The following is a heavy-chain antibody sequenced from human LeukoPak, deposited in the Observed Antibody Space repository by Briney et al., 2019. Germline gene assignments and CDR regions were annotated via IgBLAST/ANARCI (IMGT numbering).Heavy chain of an antibody. CDR2: INPNSGGT. CDR1: GYTFTGYY. V-gene: IGHV1-2*02. D-gene: IGHD3-3*01. J-gene: IGHJ4*02. CDR3: ARVPIFGVVTIDY. Sequence: ASVKVSCKASGYTFTGYYMHWVRQAPGQGLEWMGWINPNSGGTNYAQKFQGRVTMTRDTSISTAYMELSGLRSDDTAVYYCARVPIFGVVTIDYWGQGTLVTVSS.